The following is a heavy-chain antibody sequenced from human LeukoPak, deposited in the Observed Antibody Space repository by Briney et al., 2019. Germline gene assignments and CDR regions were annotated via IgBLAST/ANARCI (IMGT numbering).Heavy chain of an antibody. Sequence: GGSLRLSCAASGFTFDDYAMHWVRQAPGKGLEWVSGISWNSGSIGYADSVKGRFTISRDNAKNSLYLQMSSLRAEDTALYYCAKDMGVRGVSYYYYGMDVWGQGTTVTVSS. CDR2: ISWNSGSI. CDR1: GFTFDDYA. D-gene: IGHD3-10*01. V-gene: IGHV3-9*01. J-gene: IGHJ6*02. CDR3: AKDMGVRGVSYYYYGMDV.